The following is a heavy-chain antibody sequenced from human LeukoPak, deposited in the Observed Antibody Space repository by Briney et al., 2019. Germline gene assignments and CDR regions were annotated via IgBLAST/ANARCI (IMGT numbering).Heavy chain of an antibody. CDR2: ISSSSYK. CDR1: GFTFSSYS. Sequence: GGSLRLSCAASGFTFSSYSMNWVRQAPGKGLEWVSSISSSSYKYCADSVKGRFTISRDNAKNSLYLQMNSLRAEDTAVYYCARDPQTMTTVSKDAFDIWGQGTMVTVSS. CDR3: ARDPQTMTTVSKDAFDI. D-gene: IGHD4-17*01. V-gene: IGHV3-21*01. J-gene: IGHJ3*02.